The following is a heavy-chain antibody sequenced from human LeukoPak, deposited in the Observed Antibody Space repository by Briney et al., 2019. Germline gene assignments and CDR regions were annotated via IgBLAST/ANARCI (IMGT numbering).Heavy chain of an antibody. D-gene: IGHD6-19*01. V-gene: IGHV3-48*04. CDR3: ARDSSGTYYYYMDV. CDR2: ISSSSSTI. J-gene: IGHJ6*03. CDR1: GFTFSSYS. Sequence: AGGSLRLSCAASGFTFSSYSMNWVRQAPGKGLEWVSYISSSSSTIYYADSVKGRFTTSRDNAKNSLYLQMNSLRAEDTAVYYCARDSSGTYYYYMDVWGKGTTVTVSS.